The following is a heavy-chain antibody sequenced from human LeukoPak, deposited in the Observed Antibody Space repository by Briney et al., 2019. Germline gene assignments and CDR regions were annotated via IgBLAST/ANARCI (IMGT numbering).Heavy chain of an antibody. CDR2: ISYDGSNK. CDR3: ASDSTRYSSSPGNY. V-gene: IGHV3-30-3*01. Sequence: GGSLRLSCAASGFTFSSYAMHWVRQAPGKGLEWVAVISYDGSNKYYADSVKGRFTISRDNSKNTLYLQMNSLRAEDTAVYYCASDSTRYSSSPGNYWGQGTLVTVSS. CDR1: GFTFSSYA. D-gene: IGHD6-13*01. J-gene: IGHJ4*02.